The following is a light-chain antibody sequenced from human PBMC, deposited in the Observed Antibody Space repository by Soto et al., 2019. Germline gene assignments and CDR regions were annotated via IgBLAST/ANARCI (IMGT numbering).Light chain of an antibody. Sequence: QSALTQPASVSGSPGQSITISCTGTSSDVGSHNLVSWYQQHPGQAPKLMIYDVSKRPLGVSARFSASKSGNTSYLTISGHQAEDEADYYCCSYGGSRAVFGGGTQLTVL. V-gene: IGLV2-23*02. CDR1: SSDVGSHNL. J-gene: IGLJ7*01. CDR2: DVS. CDR3: CSYGGSRAV.